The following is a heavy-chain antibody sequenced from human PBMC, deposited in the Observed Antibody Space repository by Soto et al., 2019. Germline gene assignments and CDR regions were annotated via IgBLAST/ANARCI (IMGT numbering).Heavy chain of an antibody. J-gene: IGHJ6*02. Sequence: GASLKLSCTGSGYSFTSYLIGWVRQMPGKGLEWMGIIYPGDSDTRYSPSFQGQVTISADKSISTAYLQWSSLKASDTAMYYCARSIYLAGYYYYGMDVWGQGTTVTVSS. CDR2: IYPGDSDT. D-gene: IGHD3-9*01. CDR3: ARSIYLAGYYYYGMDV. V-gene: IGHV5-51*01. CDR1: GYSFTSYL.